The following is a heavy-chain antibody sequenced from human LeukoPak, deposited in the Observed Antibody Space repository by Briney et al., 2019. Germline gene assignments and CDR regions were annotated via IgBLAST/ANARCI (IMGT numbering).Heavy chain of an antibody. V-gene: IGHV3-23*01. J-gene: IGHJ4*02. D-gene: IGHD3-16*01. Sequence: PGGSLRLSCAASGSXFSSYAISWVRQAPGKGLEWVSAISGSAGSTWYADSVKGRFTISRDNSKNTLYLQMNSLRAEDTAIYYCAKTSSRFGDFDYWGQGTLVTVSS. CDR2: ISGSAGST. CDR1: GSXFSSYA. CDR3: AKTSSRFGDFDY.